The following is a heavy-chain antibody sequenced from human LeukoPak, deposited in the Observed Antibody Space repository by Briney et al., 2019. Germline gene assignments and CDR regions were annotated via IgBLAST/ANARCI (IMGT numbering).Heavy chain of an antibody. V-gene: IGHV3-48*04. Sequence: GGSLRLSCAASGFTFSSYSMNWVRQAPGKGLEWVSYISSSSSTIYYADSVKGRFTISRDNAKNSLYLQMNSLRAEDTAVYYCARAPVGPRVYFDYWGQGTLVTVSS. CDR3: ARAPVGPRVYFDY. J-gene: IGHJ4*02. CDR2: ISSSSSTI. D-gene: IGHD1-26*01. CDR1: GFTFSSYS.